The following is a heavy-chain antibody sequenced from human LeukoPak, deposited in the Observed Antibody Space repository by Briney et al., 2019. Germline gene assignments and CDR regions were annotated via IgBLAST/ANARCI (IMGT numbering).Heavy chain of an antibody. D-gene: IGHD6-19*01. CDR1: GDSVSSSSAA. CDR3: ARGSHNSGLL. Sequence: PSQTLSLTCAISGDSVSSSSAAWNWIRQSPSRGLEWLGRAYYRSKWYNDYAISVKGRITINPDTSKNQFSLHLNSVTPEDTALYYCARGSHNSGLLWGQGTLVSVSS. V-gene: IGHV6-1*01. CDR2: AYYRSKWYN. J-gene: IGHJ4*02.